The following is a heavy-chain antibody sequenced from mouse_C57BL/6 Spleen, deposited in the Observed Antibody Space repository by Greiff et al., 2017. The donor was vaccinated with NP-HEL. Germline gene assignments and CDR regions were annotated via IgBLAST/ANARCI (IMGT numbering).Heavy chain of an antibody. V-gene: IGHV1-81*01. CDR2: IYPRSGNT. CDR3: ARDYGSRDAMDY. J-gene: IGHJ4*01. CDR1: GYTFTSYG. Sequence: QVQLKESGAELARPGASVKLSCKASGYTFTSYGISWVKQRTGQGLEWIGEIYPRSGNTYYNEKFKGKATLTADKSSSTAYMELRSLTSEDSAVYFCARDYGSRDAMDYWGQGTSVTVSS. D-gene: IGHD1-1*01.